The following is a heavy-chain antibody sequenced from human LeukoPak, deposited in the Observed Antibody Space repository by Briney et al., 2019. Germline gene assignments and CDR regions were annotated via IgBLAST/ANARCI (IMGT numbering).Heavy chain of an antibody. V-gene: IGHV3-30-3*01. D-gene: IGHD3-22*01. CDR2: ISYDGSNK. Sequence: GGSLRLSCAASGFTFSSYAMHWVRQAPGKGLEWVAVISYDGSNKYYADSVKGRFTISRDNSKNTLYLQMNSLRAEDTAVYYCARDLEYYYDSSGQWGQGTLVTVSS. CDR1: GFTFSSYA. CDR3: ARDLEYYYDSSGQ. J-gene: IGHJ4*02.